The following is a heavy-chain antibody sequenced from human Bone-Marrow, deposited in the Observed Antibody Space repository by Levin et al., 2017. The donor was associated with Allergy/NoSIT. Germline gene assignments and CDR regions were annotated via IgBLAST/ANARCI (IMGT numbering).Heavy chain of an antibody. J-gene: IGHJ6*02. CDR1: GASISKGDYY. D-gene: IGHD6-6*01. Sequence: SETLSLTCTVSGASISKGDYYWSWVRQTPGQGLEWIGYIHYSGSVYYNPSLKSRITILGDRSKNQFSLKVNSVTAADTAVYYCASSLWSSSSGYGLDVWGLGTSVNVSS. V-gene: IGHV4-30-4*01. CDR3: ASSLWSSSSGYGLDV. CDR2: IHYSGSV.